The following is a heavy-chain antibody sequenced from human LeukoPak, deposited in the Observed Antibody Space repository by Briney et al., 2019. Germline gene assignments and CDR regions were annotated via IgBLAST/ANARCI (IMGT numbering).Heavy chain of an antibody. CDR3: ARWVVGGYYRYYFDY. J-gene: IGHJ4*02. CDR1: GGSISSSSYY. V-gene: IGHV4-39*01. CDR2: IYYSGST. Sequence: PSETLSLTCTVSGGSISSSSYYWGWIRRPPGKGLEWIGSIYYSGSTYYNPSLKSRVTISVDTSKNQFSLKLSSVTAADTAVYYCARWVVGGYYRYYFDYWGQGTLVTVSS. D-gene: IGHD3-22*01.